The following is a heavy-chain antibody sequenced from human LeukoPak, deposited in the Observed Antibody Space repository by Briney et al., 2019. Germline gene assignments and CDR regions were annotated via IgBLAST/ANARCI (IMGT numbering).Heavy chain of an antibody. CDR3: ARRKFDGSGSYNY. D-gene: IGHD3-10*01. CDR1: GYTFTNYG. CDR2: ISAYNGKT. V-gene: IGHV1-18*04. Sequence: SVKVSFKCSGYTFTNYGINWLRQAPAQGLEWVGLISAYNGKTNYAQKLHGRVTMTTDTSTSTAYMELRSLRSDDTAVYYCARRKFDGSGSYNYWGQGTLVTVSS. J-gene: IGHJ4*02.